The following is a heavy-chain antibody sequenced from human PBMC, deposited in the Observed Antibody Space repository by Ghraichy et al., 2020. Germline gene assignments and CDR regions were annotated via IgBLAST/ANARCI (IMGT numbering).Heavy chain of an antibody. Sequence: ASVKVSCKASGYTFTSYDINWVRQATGQGLEWMGWMNPNSGNTGYAQKFQGRVIMTRNTSISTAYMELSSLRSEDTAVYYCARGRKVGAGELFDYWGQGALVTVSS. D-gene: IGHD1-26*01. CDR1: GYTFTSYD. V-gene: IGHV1-8*01. CDR3: ARGRKVGAGELFDY. CDR2: MNPNSGNT. J-gene: IGHJ4*02.